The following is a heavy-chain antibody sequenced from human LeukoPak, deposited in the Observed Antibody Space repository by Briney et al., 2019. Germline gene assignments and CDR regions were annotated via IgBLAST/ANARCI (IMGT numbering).Heavy chain of an antibody. CDR1: GYTFTSYG. CDR2: ISVYNGNT. V-gene: IGHV1-18*01. CDR3: ARDTYYYDSSGYYRDAFDI. Sequence: ASVKVSCKSSGYTFTSYGISWVRQAPGQGLEWMGWISVYNGNTNYAQKLQGRVTMTTDTSTSTAYMELRSLRSDDTAVYYCARDTYYYDSSGYYRDAFDIWGQGTMVTVSS. J-gene: IGHJ3*02. D-gene: IGHD3-22*01.